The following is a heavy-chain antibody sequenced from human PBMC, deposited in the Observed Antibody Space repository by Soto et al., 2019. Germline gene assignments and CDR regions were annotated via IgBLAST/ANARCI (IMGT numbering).Heavy chain of an antibody. V-gene: IGHV4-30-2*01. J-gene: IGHJ5*02. CDR1: GGSVSSGGYS. Sequence: SETLSLTCAVSGGSVSSGGYSWSWIRQPPGKGLEWIGYIYHSGSTYYNPSLKSRVTISVDRSKNQFSLKLSSVTAADTAVYYCARQSSGWYNWFDPWGQGTLVTVSS. CDR2: IYHSGST. D-gene: IGHD6-19*01. CDR3: ARQSSGWYNWFDP.